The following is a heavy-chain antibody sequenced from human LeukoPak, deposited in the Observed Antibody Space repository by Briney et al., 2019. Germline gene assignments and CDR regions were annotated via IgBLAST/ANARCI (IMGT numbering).Heavy chain of an antibody. Sequence: PGGSLRLSCAASGFTFSSYWMHWVRQAPGKGLEWVAVISYDGSNKYYADSVKGRFTISRDNSKNTLYLQMNSLRAEDTAVYYCARGADYGSGRFYYYGMDVWGQGTMVTVSS. J-gene: IGHJ6*02. CDR2: ISYDGSNK. CDR1: GFTFSSYW. V-gene: IGHV3-30-3*01. CDR3: ARGADYGSGRFYYYGMDV. D-gene: IGHD3-10*01.